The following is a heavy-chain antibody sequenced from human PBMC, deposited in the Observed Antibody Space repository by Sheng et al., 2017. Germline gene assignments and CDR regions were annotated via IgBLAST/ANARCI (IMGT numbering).Heavy chain of an antibody. D-gene: IGHD1-26*01. CDR3: ARVALGVGATEDAFDI. J-gene: IGHJ3*02. V-gene: IGHV3-66*01. Sequence: EVQLVESGGGLVQPGGSLRLSCAGAGFSVSNSYMSWVRLAPGKGLEWVSTIYSGGNTYYADSVKGRFTISRDNSKGTVNLQMNSLGAEDTATYYCARVALGVGATEDAFDIWGQGTMVTVSS. CDR1: GFSVSNSY. CDR2: IYSGGNT.